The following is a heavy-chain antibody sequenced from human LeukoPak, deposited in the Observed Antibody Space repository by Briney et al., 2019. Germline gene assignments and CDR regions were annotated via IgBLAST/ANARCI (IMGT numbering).Heavy chain of an antibody. V-gene: IGHV4-39*01. CDR3: ARHRSTSTYYYDSSGYYYVDY. CDR2: IYYSGST. CDR1: GGSISSSSYY. D-gene: IGHD3-22*01. Sequence: PSETLSLTCTVSGGSISSSSYYWGWIRQPPGKGLEWIGSIYYSGSTYYNPSLKSRVTISVDTSKNQFSLKLSSVTAADTAVYYCARHRSTSTYYYDSSGYYYVDYWGQGTLVTVSS. J-gene: IGHJ4*02.